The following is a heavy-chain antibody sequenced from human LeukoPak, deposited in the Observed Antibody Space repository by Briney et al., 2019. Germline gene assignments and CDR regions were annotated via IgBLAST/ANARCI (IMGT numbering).Heavy chain of an antibody. V-gene: IGHV3-30-3*01. CDR2: ISYDGSNK. J-gene: IGHJ6*02. CDR3: ARDGVATKYYYGMDV. D-gene: IGHD5-12*01. CDR1: GFTFSSYA. Sequence: GRSLRLSCAASGFTFSSYAMHWVRHAPGKGLEWVAAISYDGSNKYYADSVKGRLTISRENSKDTLYLQMNSLRAEDTAVYYCARDGVATKYYYGMDVWGQGTTVTVSS.